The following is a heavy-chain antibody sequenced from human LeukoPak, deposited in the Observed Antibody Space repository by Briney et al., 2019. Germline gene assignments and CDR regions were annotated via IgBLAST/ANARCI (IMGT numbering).Heavy chain of an antibody. Sequence: SETLSLTCTVSGGSISSYYWSWIRQPAGKGLEWIGRIYTSGSTNYNPSLKSRVTMSVDTSKNQFSLKLSSVTAEDTAVYYCARGPGHQRVYYYYMDVWGKGTTVTVSS. J-gene: IGHJ6*03. CDR3: ARGPGHQRVYYYYMDV. V-gene: IGHV4-4*07. D-gene: IGHD2-2*01. CDR1: GGSISSYY. CDR2: IYTSGST.